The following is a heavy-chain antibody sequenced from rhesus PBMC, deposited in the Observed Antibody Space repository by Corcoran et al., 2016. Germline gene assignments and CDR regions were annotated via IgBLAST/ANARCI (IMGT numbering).Heavy chain of an antibody. Sequence: QVQLQESGPGLVKPSETLSLTCAVSGGSFSSYWWSWLRQPPGKGMEWIGEIKGNSGSTNYNPSLKSRVTSSKDAAKNQVSLKLSSVTAADTAVYYCARYGRSGSWNFDYWGQGVLVTVSS. V-gene: IGHV4-80*01. CDR1: GGSFSSYW. J-gene: IGHJ4*01. D-gene: IGHD6-25*01. CDR2: IKGNSGST. CDR3: ARYGRSGSWNFDY.